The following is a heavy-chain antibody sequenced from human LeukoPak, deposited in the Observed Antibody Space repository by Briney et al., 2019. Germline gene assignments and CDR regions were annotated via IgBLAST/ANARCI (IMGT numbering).Heavy chain of an antibody. V-gene: IGHV4-39*02. J-gene: IGHJ3*02. CDR1: GGSIISSNHY. Sequence: PSETLSLTCTVSGGSIISSNHYWGWTRQPPGKGLEWFGSISYSGGTAYNPSLRSRVTISVDTSKNQFSLKVNSVTAADTAVYYCAREVEYYDNSGYRPHAFDIWGQGTLVTVSS. D-gene: IGHD3-22*01. CDR2: ISYSGGT. CDR3: AREVEYYDNSGYRPHAFDI.